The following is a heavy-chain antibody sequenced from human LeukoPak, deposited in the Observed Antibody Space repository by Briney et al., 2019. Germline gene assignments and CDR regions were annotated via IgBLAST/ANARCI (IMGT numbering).Heavy chain of an antibody. D-gene: IGHD2-8*01. J-gene: IGHJ5*02. CDR2: VYYRGYT. CDR3: ARASFQYDSWFDP. CDR1: GDSISGSSAYY. V-gene: IGHV4-39*07. Sequence: SETLSLTCTLSGDSISGSSAYYWDWIRQPPGKGLEWIGSVYYRGYTYYNPSLRSRVTMSMDTSKNQFSMKLNSVTAADTAIYYCARASFQYDSWFDPWGQGTLVTVSS.